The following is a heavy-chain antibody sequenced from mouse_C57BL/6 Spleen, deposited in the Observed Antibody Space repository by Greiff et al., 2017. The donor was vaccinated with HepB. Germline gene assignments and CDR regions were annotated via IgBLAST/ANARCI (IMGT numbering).Heavy chain of an antibody. J-gene: IGHJ3*01. V-gene: IGHV1-80*01. Sequence: VQLQQSGAELVKPGASVKISCNASGYAFSSYWMNWVKQRPGKGLEWIGQIYTGDGDTNYNGKFKGKATLTADKSSSTAYMQPSSLTSEDSAVYFCAREDGNYGGGFAYWGQGTLVTVSA. D-gene: IGHD2-1*01. CDR1: GYAFSSYW. CDR2: IYTGDGDT. CDR3: AREDGNYGGGFAY.